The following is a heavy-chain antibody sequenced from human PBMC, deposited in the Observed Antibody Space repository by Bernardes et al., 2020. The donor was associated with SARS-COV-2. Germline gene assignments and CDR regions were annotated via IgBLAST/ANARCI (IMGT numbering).Heavy chain of an antibody. V-gene: IGHV1-8*01. CDR2: MNPNSGNT. D-gene: IGHD4-4*01. Sequence: VSCKASVYTFTSYDINWVRQATGQGLEWMGWMNPNSGNTGFAQKFQGRVTMTWSTSISTAYMELSSLRSEETAVYYCARGVSEYTNYYFDSWGQGTLVTVSS. J-gene: IGHJ4*02. CDR3: ARGVSEYTNYYFDS. CDR1: VYTFTSYD.